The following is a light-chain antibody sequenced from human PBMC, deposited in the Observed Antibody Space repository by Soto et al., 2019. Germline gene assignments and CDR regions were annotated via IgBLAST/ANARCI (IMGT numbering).Light chain of an antibody. V-gene: IGKV3-15*01. J-gene: IGKJ2*01. CDR2: GAS. CDR3: HHYNNWSLYT. CDR1: QSVSSS. Sequence: EIVMTQSPATLSVSPGERATLSCRASQSVSSSVAWYQQKPGQAPRLLIYGASTGATGIPARFSGSGSGTKVFRTISSVLYEDVLAYYCHHYNNWSLYTFGEGTKLDIK.